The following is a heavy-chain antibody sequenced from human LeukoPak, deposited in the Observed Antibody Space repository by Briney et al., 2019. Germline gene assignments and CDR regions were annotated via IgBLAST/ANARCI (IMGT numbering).Heavy chain of an antibody. V-gene: IGHV5-51*01. Sequence: GESLKISCKGSGYSFTSYWIGWARQMPGKGLEWMGIIYPGDSDTRYSPSFQGQVTISADKSISTAYLQWSSLKASDTAMYYCARVGDYDYVWGLRTGFDYWGQGTLVAVSS. CDR3: ARVGDYDYVWGLRTGFDY. CDR1: GYSFTSYW. J-gene: IGHJ4*02. D-gene: IGHD3-16*01. CDR2: IYPGDSDT.